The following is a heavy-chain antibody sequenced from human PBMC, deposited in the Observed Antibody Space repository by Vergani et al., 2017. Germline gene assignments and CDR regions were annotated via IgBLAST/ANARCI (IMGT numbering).Heavy chain of an antibody. D-gene: IGHD3-22*01. Sequence: QVQLVQSGAEVKKPGASVKVSCKASGYTFTSYYMHWVRQAPGQGLEWMGIINPSGGSTSYAQKFQGRVTMTRDTSTSTAYMELSSLRSEDTAVYYCARDPTPSSGHTHFDYWGQGTLVTVSS. CDR3: ARDPTPSSGHTHFDY. J-gene: IGHJ4*02. CDR2: INPSGGST. V-gene: IGHV1-46*01. CDR1: GYTFTSYY.